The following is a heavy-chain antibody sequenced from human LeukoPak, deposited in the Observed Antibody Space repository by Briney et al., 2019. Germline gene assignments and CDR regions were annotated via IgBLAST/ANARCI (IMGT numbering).Heavy chain of an antibody. CDR2: ISSSSSTI. CDR3: ASEYYDFWSGLPLDY. Sequence: PGGSLRLSCAASGFTFSSYSMNWVRQAPGKGLEWVSYISSSSSTIYYADSVKGRFTISRDNAKNSLYLQMNSLRAEDTAVYYCASEYYDFWSGLPLDYWGQGTPVTVSS. CDR1: GFTFSSYS. V-gene: IGHV3-48*01. J-gene: IGHJ4*02. D-gene: IGHD3-3*01.